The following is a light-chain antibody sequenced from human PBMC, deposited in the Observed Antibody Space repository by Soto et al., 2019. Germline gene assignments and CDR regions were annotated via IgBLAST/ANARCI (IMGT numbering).Light chain of an antibody. CDR2: DAS. CDR3: QQRTNWPST. Sequence: EIVLTQSPATLSLSPGDRATLSCRASQSVSSYLAWYQQKPGQAPRLLIYDASSRATGIPARFSGSGSGTDFTLHITSLEPADFAVYYCQQRTNWPSTFGGGTTVEIK. V-gene: IGKV3-11*01. J-gene: IGKJ4*01. CDR1: QSVSSY.